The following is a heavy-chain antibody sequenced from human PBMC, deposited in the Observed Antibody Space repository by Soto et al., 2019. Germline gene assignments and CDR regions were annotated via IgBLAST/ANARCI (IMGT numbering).Heavy chain of an antibody. Sequence: QVQLVQSGAEVKKPGASVTVSCEASGYIFTDYYLHWVRQAPGQRLEYMGWINPNTGGTKYAQKFQGRVTMTRGTLLLNWLTSDDTAVYYCARSLSTIGARLDYWGQGTLVTVSS. CDR3: ARSLSTIGARLDY. D-gene: IGHD6-6*01. J-gene: IGHJ4*02. CDR1: GYIFTDYY. V-gene: IGHV1-2*02. CDR2: INPNTGGT.